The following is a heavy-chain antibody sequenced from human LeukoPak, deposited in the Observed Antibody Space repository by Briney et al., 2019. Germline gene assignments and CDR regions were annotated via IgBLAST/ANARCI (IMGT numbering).Heavy chain of an antibody. Sequence: GGSLRLSCAASGFTFSSYWIHWVRQAPGKGLVWVSRINSDGSSTRYADSVKGRFTFSRDNAKNTLYLQMNSLRDEDTAVYYCVRAGSYGVSTLDYWGQGTLVTVSS. CDR2: INSDGSST. D-gene: IGHD5-18*01. V-gene: IGHV3-74*01. J-gene: IGHJ4*02. CDR1: GFTFSSYW. CDR3: VRAGSYGVSTLDY.